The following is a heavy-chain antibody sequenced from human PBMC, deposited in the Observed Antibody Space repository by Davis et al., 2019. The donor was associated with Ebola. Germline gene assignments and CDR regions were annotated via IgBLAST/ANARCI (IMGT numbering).Heavy chain of an antibody. CDR1: GFTFSSYA. J-gene: IGHJ4*02. CDR2: ISYDGSNK. CDR3: AKDRGPWFGELFPY. Sequence: PGGSLRLSCAASGFTFSSYAMHWVRQAPGKGLEWVAVISYDGSNKYYADSVKGRFTISRDNSKNTLYLQMNSLRAEDTAVYYCAKDRGPWFGELFPYWGQGTLVTVSS. D-gene: IGHD3-10*01. V-gene: IGHV3-30-3*01.